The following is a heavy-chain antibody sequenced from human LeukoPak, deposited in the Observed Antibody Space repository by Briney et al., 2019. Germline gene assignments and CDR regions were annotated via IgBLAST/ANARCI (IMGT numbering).Heavy chain of an antibody. CDR2: INAGNGNT. Sequence: ASVKVSCKASGGTFSSYAISWVRQAPGQGLEWMGWINAGNGNTKYSQKFQGRVTITRDTSASTAYMELSSLRSEDTAVYYCASPGYSSGWYRGFGDWGQGTLVTVSS. CDR3: ASPGYSSGWYRGFGD. D-gene: IGHD6-19*01. V-gene: IGHV1-3*01. J-gene: IGHJ4*02. CDR1: GGTFSSYA.